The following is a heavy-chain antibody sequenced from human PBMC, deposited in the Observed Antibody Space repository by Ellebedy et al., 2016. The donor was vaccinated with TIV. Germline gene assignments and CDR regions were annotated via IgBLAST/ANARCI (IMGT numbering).Heavy chain of an antibody. V-gene: IGHV3-21*01. CDR2: ISSSGSYL. CDR3: AKETWESSGYYIDY. Sequence: PGGSLRLSCAASGFTFSSYTINWVRQTPGKGLEWVSSISSSGSYLYYADPVKGRFTIPRDNAKNSLYLQMNSLRVDDTAVYYCAKETWESSGYYIDYWGQGTLVTVSS. CDR1: GFTFSSYT. J-gene: IGHJ4*02. D-gene: IGHD3-22*01.